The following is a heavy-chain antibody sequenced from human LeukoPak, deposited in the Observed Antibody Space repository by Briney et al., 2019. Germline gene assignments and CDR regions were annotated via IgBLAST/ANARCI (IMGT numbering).Heavy chain of an antibody. Sequence: TGGSLRLSCAASGFTFSSYAMSWVRQAPGKGLEWVSAISGSGGSTYYADSVKGRFTISRDNSKNTLYLQMNSLRAEDTAVYYCAKDPKGVGATPSIDYWGQGTLVTVSS. D-gene: IGHD1-26*01. CDR3: AKDPKGVGATPSIDY. CDR1: GFTFSSYA. CDR2: ISGSGGST. V-gene: IGHV3-23*01. J-gene: IGHJ4*02.